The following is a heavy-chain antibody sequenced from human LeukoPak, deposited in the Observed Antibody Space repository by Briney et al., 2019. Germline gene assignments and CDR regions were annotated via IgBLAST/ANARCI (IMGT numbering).Heavy chain of an antibody. D-gene: IGHD3-10*01. CDR1: GFTFSSYA. V-gene: IGHV3-23*01. Sequence: GGSLRLSCAASGFTFSSYAMSWVRQAPGKGLEWVSAISGSGGSTYYADSVKGRFTISRDNPKNTLYLQMNSLRAEDTAVYYCARVGETVSHAFDIWGQGTMVTVSS. CDR3: ARVGETVSHAFDI. CDR2: ISGSGGST. J-gene: IGHJ3*02.